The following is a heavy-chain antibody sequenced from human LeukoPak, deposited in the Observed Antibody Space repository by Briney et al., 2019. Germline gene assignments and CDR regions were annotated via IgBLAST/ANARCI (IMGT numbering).Heavy chain of an antibody. J-gene: IGHJ3*02. CDR1: GFTISNAW. CDR3: TTAVTIFGAFDI. V-gene: IGHV3-15*01. CDR2: IKSKTDGGTT. Sequence: GGPRRRSCGSSGFTISNAWMSWVRQAPGKGLEWVGRIKSKTDGGTTDYAAPVKGRFTISRDDSKNTLYLQMNSLKTEDTAVYYCTTAVTIFGAFDIWGQGTMVTVSS. D-gene: IGHD3-3*01.